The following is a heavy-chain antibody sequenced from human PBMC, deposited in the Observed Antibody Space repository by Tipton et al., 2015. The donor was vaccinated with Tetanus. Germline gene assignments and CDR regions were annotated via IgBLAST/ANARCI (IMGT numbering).Heavy chain of an antibody. CDR3: TSRGGYSYGYRY. J-gene: IGHJ4*02. D-gene: IGHD5-18*01. CDR2: IRSKANSYAT. CDR1: GFTFSGSA. V-gene: IGHV3-73*01. Sequence: SLRLSCAASGFTFSGSAMHWVRQASGKGLEWVGRIRSKANSYATAYAASVKGRFTISRDDSKNTAYLQMNSLKTEDTAVYYCTSRGGYSYGYRYWGQGTLVTVSS.